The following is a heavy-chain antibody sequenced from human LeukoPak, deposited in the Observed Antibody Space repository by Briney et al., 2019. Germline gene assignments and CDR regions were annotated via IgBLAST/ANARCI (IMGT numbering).Heavy chain of an antibody. J-gene: IGHJ6*02. CDR1: GCTFSSHA. CDR3: ARDLVVVVAATRYYGMDV. Sequence: SVTVSCKASGCTFSSHAISWVRQAPGQGTEGMGRVIPIVVLVNSTQKSQGRVRITAAKSTTTVYIALSSLTSEDTAVSSCARDLVVVVAATRYYGMDVWGQGTTVTVSS. D-gene: IGHD2-15*01. V-gene: IGHV1-69*04. CDR2: VIPIVVLV.